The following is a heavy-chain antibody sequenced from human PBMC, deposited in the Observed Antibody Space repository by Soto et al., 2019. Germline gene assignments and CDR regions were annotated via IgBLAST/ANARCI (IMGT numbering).Heavy chain of an antibody. CDR1: GFTFSNYW. CDR3: ASARHIGP. CDR2: IKEDGSER. J-gene: IGHJ5*02. Sequence: GGSLRLSCAASGFTFSNYWMSWVRQTPGKGLEWVANIKEDGSERNYVDSVKGRFTISRDNAENSLYLQMNSLRAEDTAVYYCASARHIGPWGQGTLVTVSS. D-gene: IGHD2-21*01. V-gene: IGHV3-7*01.